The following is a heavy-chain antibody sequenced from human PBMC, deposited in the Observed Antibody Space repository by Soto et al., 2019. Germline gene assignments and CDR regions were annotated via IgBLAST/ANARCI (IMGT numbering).Heavy chain of an antibody. V-gene: IGHV4-4*02. Sequence: PWETLSLTCAVSSASISSEQRWSWVRQPPGKGLEWIGEIHHSGSTNKNPSLKSRVTMSVDKSKNQFSLNLNSVTAADTAVYYCARSFRWYAIDQWGQGTLVTVS. CDR3: ARSFRWYAIDQ. CDR2: IHHSGST. CDR1: SASISSEQR. D-gene: IGHD6-13*01. J-gene: IGHJ4*02.